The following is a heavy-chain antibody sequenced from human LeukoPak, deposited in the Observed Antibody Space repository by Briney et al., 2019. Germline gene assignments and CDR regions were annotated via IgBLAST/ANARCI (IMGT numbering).Heavy chain of an antibody. Sequence: SETLSLTCTVSGGSISSSSYYWGWIRQPPGKGLERIGSIYYSGSTYYNPSLKSRVTISVDTSKNQFSLKLSSVTAADTAVYYCARNALGYCSGGSCYLWGQGTLVTVSP. J-gene: IGHJ4*02. CDR3: ARNALGYCSGGSCYL. V-gene: IGHV4-39*07. D-gene: IGHD2-15*01. CDR2: IYYSGST. CDR1: GGSISSSSYY.